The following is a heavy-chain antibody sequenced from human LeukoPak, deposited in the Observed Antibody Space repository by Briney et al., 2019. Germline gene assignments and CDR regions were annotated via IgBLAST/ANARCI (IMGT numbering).Heavy chain of an antibody. CDR2: INSRGNYI. D-gene: IGHD6-13*01. V-gene: IGHV3-21*01. J-gene: IGHJ4*02. Sequence: GGSLRLSCAASGFTFSSYAMSWVRQAPGKGLEWVSSINSRGNYIYYSDSLKGRFTISRDNARSSLYLQMSSLRAEDTAVYYCAKSEWAAAGPFDYWGQGTLVTVSS. CDR3: AKSEWAAAGPFDY. CDR1: GFTFSSYA.